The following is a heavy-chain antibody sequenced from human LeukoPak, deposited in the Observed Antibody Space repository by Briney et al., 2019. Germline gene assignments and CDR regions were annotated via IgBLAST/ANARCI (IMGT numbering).Heavy chain of an antibody. CDR3: ARGPGLTPNNWFDP. D-gene: IGHD3-9*01. CDR2: IYYSGST. CDR1: GGSISSSSYY. Sequence: AETLSLTCTVSGGSISSSSYYWGGIRQPPGKGLEWIGSIYYSGSTYYNPSLKSRVTISVDTSKNQFSLKLSSVTAADTAVYYCARGPGLTPNNWFDPWGQGTLVTVSS. V-gene: IGHV4-39*07. J-gene: IGHJ5*02.